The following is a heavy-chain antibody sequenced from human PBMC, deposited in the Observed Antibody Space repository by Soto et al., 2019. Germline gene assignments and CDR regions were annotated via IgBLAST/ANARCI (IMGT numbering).Heavy chain of an antibody. CDR3: ASNYGSGSYLEPG. CDR2: IIPILGIA. Sequence: GASVKVSCKASGGTFSSYTISWLRQAPGQGLEWMGRIIPILGIANYAQKFQGRVTITADKSTSTAYMELSSLRSEDTAVYYCASNYGSGSYLEPGWGQGTLVTAPQ. J-gene: IGHJ4*02. D-gene: IGHD3-10*01. CDR1: GGTFSSYT. V-gene: IGHV1-69*02.